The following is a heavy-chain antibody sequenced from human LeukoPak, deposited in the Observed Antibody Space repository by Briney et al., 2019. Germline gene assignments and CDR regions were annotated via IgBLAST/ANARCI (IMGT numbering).Heavy chain of an antibody. J-gene: IGHJ4*02. CDR2: ISGSGGST. D-gene: IGHD3-22*01. CDR1: GFTFSSYA. Sequence: GGSLRLSCSASGFTFSSYAMHWVRQAPGKGLEWVSAISGSGGSTYYADSVKGRFTISRDNSKNTLYLQMNSLRAEDTAVYYCAKVPINYYDSSGSYGYFDYWGQGTLVTVSS. V-gene: IGHV3-23*01. CDR3: AKVPINYYDSSGSYGYFDY.